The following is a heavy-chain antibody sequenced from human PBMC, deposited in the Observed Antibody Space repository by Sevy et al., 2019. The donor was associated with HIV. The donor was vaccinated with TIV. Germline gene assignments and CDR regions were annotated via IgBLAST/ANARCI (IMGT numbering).Heavy chain of an antibody. V-gene: IGHV3-9*03. CDR1: GFTFDAYA. D-gene: IGHD1-1*01. J-gene: IGHJ6*02. Sequence: GGSLRLSCAASGFTFDAYAMHWVRQVSGKGLEWVSGISWNSGTLAYADSVRGRFTISRDNAKNSLYLQMNSLKTEDMALYYCAKDGTAQLCGAWGMDVWGHGTTVTLSS. CDR3: AKDGTAQLCGAWGMDV. CDR2: ISWNSGTL.